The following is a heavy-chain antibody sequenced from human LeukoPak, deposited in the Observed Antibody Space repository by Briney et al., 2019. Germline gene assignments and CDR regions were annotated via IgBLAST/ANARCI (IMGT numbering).Heavy chain of an antibody. J-gene: IGHJ4*02. V-gene: IGHV5-51*01. D-gene: IGHD3-3*01. Sequence: GESLKISCKGSGYSFTSYWIGWVRQMPGKGLEWMGIIYPGDSDTRYSPSFQGQVTISADKSISTAYLQWSSLKASDTAMYYCARTMAEMYYDFWSGYQYYFDYWGQGTLVTVSS. CDR1: GYSFTSYW. CDR2: IYPGDSDT. CDR3: ARTMAEMYYDFWSGYQYYFDY.